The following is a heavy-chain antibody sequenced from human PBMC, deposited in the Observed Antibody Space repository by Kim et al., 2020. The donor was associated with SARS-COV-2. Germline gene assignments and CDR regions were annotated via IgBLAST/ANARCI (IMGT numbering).Heavy chain of an antibody. D-gene: IGHD2-15*01. Sequence: ASVKVSCKASGYTFTSYDINWVRQATGQGLEWMGWMNPNSGNTGYAQKFQGRVTMTRNTSISTAYMELSSLRSEDTAVYYCARGDCSGGSCYLDYWGQGTLVTVSS. V-gene: IGHV1-8*01. CDR2: MNPNSGNT. CDR1: GYTFTSYD. CDR3: ARGDCSGGSCYLDY. J-gene: IGHJ4*02.